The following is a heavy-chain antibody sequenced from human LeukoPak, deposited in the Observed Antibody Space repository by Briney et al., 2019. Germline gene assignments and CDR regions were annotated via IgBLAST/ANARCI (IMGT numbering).Heavy chain of an antibody. V-gene: IGHV3-49*04. D-gene: IGHD3-10*01. CDR1: GFTFGDYA. CDR2: IRSKAYGGTT. CDR3: SRLYNGYFDY. Sequence: PGRSLRLSCTASGFTFGDYAMSWVRQAPEKGLEWVGLIRSKAYGGTTEYAASVKGRLTVSRDDSKSIAYLQMNSLKTEDTAVYYCSRLYNGYFDYWGQGTLVTVSS. J-gene: IGHJ4*02.